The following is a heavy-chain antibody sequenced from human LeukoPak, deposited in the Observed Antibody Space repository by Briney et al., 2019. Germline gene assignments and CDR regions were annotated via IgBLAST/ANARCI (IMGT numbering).Heavy chain of an antibody. CDR1: GGSISSSSYY. J-gene: IGHJ3*02. CDR3: ARRPQWLVRVGAFDI. D-gene: IGHD6-19*01. Sequence: SETLSPTCTVSGGSISSSSYYWGWIRQPPGKGLEWIGSIYYSGSTYYNPSLKSRVTISVDTSKNQFSLKLSSVTAADTAVYYCARRPQWLVRVGAFDIWGQGTMVTVSS. V-gene: IGHV4-39*01. CDR2: IYYSGST.